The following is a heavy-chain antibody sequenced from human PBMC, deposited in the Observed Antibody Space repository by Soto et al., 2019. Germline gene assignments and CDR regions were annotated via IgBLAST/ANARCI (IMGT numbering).Heavy chain of an antibody. CDR1: GGSFSGYY. J-gene: IGHJ4*02. V-gene: IGHV4-34*01. D-gene: IGHD2-15*01. CDR2: INHSGST. CDR3: ALQQRYCSGGSCYSGMYYFDY. Sequence: SETLSLTCAVYGGSFSGYYWSWIRQPPGKGLEWIGEINHSGSTNYNPSLKSRVTISVDTSKNQFSLKLSSVTAADTAVYYCALQQRYCSGGSCYSGMYYFDYWGQGTLVTVSS.